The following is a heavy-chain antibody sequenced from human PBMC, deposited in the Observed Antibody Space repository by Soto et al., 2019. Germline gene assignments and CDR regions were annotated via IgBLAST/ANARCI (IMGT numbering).Heavy chain of an antibody. CDR3: ARDRGYGDYADY. Sequence: ASVKVYCKASGYTFTSYGISWVRQAPGQGHEWMGWISAYNGNTNYAQKLQGRVTMTTDTSTSTAYMELRSLRSDDTAVYYCARDRGYGDYADYWGQGTLVTVSS. D-gene: IGHD4-17*01. CDR2: ISAYNGNT. J-gene: IGHJ4*02. V-gene: IGHV1-18*01. CDR1: GYTFTSYG.